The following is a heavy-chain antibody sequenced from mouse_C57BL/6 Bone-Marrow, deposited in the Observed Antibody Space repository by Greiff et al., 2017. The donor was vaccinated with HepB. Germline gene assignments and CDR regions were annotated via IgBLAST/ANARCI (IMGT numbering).Heavy chain of an antibody. CDR2: IDPETGGT. V-gene: IGHV1-15*01. D-gene: IGHD2-1*01. CDR1: GYTFTDYE. J-gene: IGHJ2*01. CDR3: ARDGIYYGNYEGVDY. Sequence: QVQLQQSGAELVRPGASVTLSCKASGYTFTDYEMHWVKQTPVHGLEWIGAIDPETGGTAYNQKFKGKAILTADKSSSTAYMELRSLTSEDSAVYDCARDGIYYGNYEGVDYWGQGTTLTVSS.